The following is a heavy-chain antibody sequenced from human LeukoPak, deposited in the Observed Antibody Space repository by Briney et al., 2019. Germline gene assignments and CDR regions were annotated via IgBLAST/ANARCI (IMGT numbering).Heavy chain of an antibody. CDR2: IKSKGDGDTT. J-gene: IGHJ4*02. CDR3: AIDEPNYAPYDFDY. D-gene: IGHD4/OR15-4a*01. V-gene: IGHV3-15*01. Sequence: GGSLRLSCAASRFTFSNAWMNWVRQAPGKGLEWVGRIKSKGDGDTTDYAAPVKGRFTISRDDSNNMVYLQMNSLKIEDTAVYYCAIDEPNYAPYDFDYWGQGTLVTVSS. CDR1: RFTFSNAW.